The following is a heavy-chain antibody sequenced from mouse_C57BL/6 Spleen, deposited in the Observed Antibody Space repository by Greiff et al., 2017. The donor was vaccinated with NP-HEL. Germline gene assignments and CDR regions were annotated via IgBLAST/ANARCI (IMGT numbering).Heavy chain of an antibody. CDR2: LDPETGGT. V-gene: IGHV1-15*01. CDR1: GYTFTDYE. D-gene: IGHD1-1*01. Sequence: QVQLQQSGAELVRPGASVTLSCKASGYTFTDYEMHWVKQTPVHGLEWIGALDPETGGTAYNQKFKGKAILTADKSSSTAYMELRSLTSEDSAVYYGTIYGRSYLYWYFDVWGTGTTVTVSS. CDR3: TIYGRSYLYWYFDV. J-gene: IGHJ1*03.